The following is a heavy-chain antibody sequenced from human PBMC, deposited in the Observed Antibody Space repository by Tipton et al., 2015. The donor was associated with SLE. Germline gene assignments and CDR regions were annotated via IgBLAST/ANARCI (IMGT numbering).Heavy chain of an antibody. D-gene: IGHD6-6*01. CDR2: IYHSGST. CDR3: ARMYSSSSGVDY. Sequence: TLSLTCTVSGGSVSSGSYYWSWIRQPPGKGLEWIGYIYHSGSTYYNPSLKSRVTISVDTSKNQFSLKLSSVTAADTAVYYCARMYSSSSGVDYWGQGTLVTVSS. J-gene: IGHJ4*02. V-gene: IGHV4-30-2*01. CDR1: GGSVSSGSYY.